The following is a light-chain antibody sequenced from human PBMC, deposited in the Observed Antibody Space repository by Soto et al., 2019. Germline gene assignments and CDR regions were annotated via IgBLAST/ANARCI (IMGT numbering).Light chain of an antibody. V-gene: IGLV1-51*02. J-gene: IGLJ3*02. CDR1: SSNIGNNH. Sequence: QSVLTQPPSVSAAPGQTVTISCSGSSSNIGNNHVSWYQQVPGTAPKPLICENYKRPSGIPDRFSGPKSGTSATLGITGLQTGDEADYYCGTWDSRLNAWVFGGGTKLTVL. CDR2: ENY. CDR3: GTWDSRLNAWV.